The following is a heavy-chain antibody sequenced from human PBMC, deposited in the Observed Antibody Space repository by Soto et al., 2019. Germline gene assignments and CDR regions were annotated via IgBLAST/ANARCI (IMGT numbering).Heavy chain of an antibody. D-gene: IGHD6-19*01. J-gene: IGHJ6*02. CDR3: SMYSSGWYSPYYYGMDV. Sequence: GGSLRLSCAASGFTVSSNYTSWVRQAPGKGLEWVSVIYSGGSTYYADSVKGRFTISRDNSKNTLYLQMNSLRAEDTAVYYCSMYSSGWYSPYYYGMDVWGQGTTVTVSS. CDR1: GFTVSSNY. CDR2: IYSGGST. V-gene: IGHV3-53*01.